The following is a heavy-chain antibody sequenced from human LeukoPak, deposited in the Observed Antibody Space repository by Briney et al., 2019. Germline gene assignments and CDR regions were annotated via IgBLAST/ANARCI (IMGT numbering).Heavy chain of an antibody. V-gene: IGHV1-24*01. CDR2: FDPEDGET. Sequence: AASVKVSCKVSGYTLTELSMHWVRQAPGKGLEWMGGFDPEDGETIYAQRFQGRVTMTEDTSTDTAYMELSSLRSEDTAVYYCATAFHSQYYYDSRVVLGAFDIWGQGTMVTVSS. D-gene: IGHD3-22*01. CDR3: ATAFHSQYYYDSRVVLGAFDI. J-gene: IGHJ3*02. CDR1: GYTLTELS.